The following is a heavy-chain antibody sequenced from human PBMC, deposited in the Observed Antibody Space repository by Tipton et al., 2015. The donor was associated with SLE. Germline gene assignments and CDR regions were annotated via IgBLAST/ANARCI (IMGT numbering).Heavy chain of an antibody. V-gene: IGHV4-61*05. D-gene: IGHD3-10*01. J-gene: IGHJ2*01. CDR1: DGSIRSTNYY. CDR3: ARTPGGVQGQIGWYFDL. Sequence: TLSLTCTVSDGSIRSTNYYWGWIRQPPGRGLEWIGYIYSSGSTAYNPSLKSRVTISVDTSKNQFSLKLSSVTAADTAVYYCARTPGGVQGQIGWYFDLWGRGTLVTVSS. CDR2: IYSSGST.